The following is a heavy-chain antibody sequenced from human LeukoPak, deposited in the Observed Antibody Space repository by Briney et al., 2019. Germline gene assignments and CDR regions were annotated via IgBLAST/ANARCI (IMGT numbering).Heavy chain of an antibody. Sequence: GESLKISCKGSGCSFTSYWIGWVRQMPGKGLEWMGIIYPGDSDTRYSPSFQGQVTISADKSISTAYLQWSSLKASDTAMYYCARHTAARPYYYYYYMDVWGKGTTVTVSS. CDR1: GCSFTSYW. D-gene: IGHD6-6*01. CDR3: ARHTAARPYYYYYYMDV. V-gene: IGHV5-51*01. J-gene: IGHJ6*03. CDR2: IYPGDSDT.